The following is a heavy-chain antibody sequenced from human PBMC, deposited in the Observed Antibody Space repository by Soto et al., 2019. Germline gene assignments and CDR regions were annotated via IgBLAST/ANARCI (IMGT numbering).Heavy chain of an antibody. CDR2: IIPIFGTA. Sequence: QVQLVQSGAEVKKPGSSVKVSCKASGGTFSSYAISWVRQTPGQGLEWMGGIIPIFGTANYAQKFQGRVTITADESTSTAYMELSSLRSEDTAVYYCARDVSGTTGTYGPGYWGQGTLVTVSS. CDR3: ARDVSGTTGTYGPGY. CDR1: GGTFSSYA. D-gene: IGHD1-1*01. J-gene: IGHJ4*02. V-gene: IGHV1-69*12.